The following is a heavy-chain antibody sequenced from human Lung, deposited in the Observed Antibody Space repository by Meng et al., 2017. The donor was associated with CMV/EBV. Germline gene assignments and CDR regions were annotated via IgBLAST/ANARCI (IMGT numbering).Heavy chain of an antibody. CDR2: IYSGGSST. J-gene: IGHJ6*02. D-gene: IGHD2-15*01. Sequence: GESLKISCAASGFTFSSYAMSWVRQAPGKGLEWVSVIYSGGSSTYYADSVKGRFTISRDNSKNTLHLQMNSLRAEDTAVYYCAKDHRARYCSGGSCYYYYGMDVWGQGTTVTVSS. CDR1: GFTFSSYA. CDR3: AKDHRARYCSGGSCYYYYGMDV. V-gene: IGHV3-23*03.